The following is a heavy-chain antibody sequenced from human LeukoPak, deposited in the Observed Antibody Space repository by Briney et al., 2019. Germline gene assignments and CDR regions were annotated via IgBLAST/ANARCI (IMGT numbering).Heavy chain of an antibody. Sequence: GASVKVSCKVSGYALTELSMHWVRQAPGQGLEWMGIINPSGGSTSYAQKFQGRVTMTRDTSTSTVYMELSSLRSEDTAVYYCARALRFLESLPPDYWGQGTLVTVSS. CDR1: GYALTELS. J-gene: IGHJ4*02. V-gene: IGHV1-46*01. CDR2: INPSGGST. CDR3: ARALRFLESLPPDY. D-gene: IGHD3-3*01.